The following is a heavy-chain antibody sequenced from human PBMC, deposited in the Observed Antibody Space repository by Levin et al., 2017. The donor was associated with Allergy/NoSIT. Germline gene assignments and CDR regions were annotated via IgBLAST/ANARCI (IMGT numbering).Heavy chain of an antibody. Sequence: GESLKISCKGSGYSFTSYWISWVRQMPGKGLEWMGRIDPSDSYTNYSPSFQGHVTISADKSISTAYLQWSSLKASDTAMYYCFQGPAVAGTSNHDYWGQGTLVTVSS. CDR2: IDPSDSYT. D-gene: IGHD6-19*01. CDR1: GYSFTSYW. V-gene: IGHV5-10-1*01. CDR3: FQGPAVAGTSNHDY. J-gene: IGHJ4*02.